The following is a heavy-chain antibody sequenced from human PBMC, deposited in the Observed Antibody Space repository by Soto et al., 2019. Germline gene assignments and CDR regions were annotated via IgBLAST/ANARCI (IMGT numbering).Heavy chain of an antibody. CDR1: GYTFTSYA. Sequence: ASLKVSCKPSGYTFTSYAMHWVRQAQGQRLEWMGWINAGNGNTKYSQKFQGRVTITRETSASTAYMELSSLRSEDTAVYSCARAAVTTFGVVINWFDPWGQGTLVTVSS. CDR3: ARAAVTTFGVVINWFDP. J-gene: IGHJ5*02. D-gene: IGHD3-3*01. V-gene: IGHV1-3*01. CDR2: INAGNGNT.